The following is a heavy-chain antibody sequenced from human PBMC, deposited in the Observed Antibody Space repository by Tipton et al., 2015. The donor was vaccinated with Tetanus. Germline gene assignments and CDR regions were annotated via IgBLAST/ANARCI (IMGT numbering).Heavy chain of an antibody. V-gene: IGHV1-18*01. Sequence: QVQLVQSGAEVKKSGASVKVSCKASGYTFTSYGISWVRQAPGQGLEWMGWISAYNGNTNYAQKLQGRVTMTTDASTSTAYMELRSLRSDDTAVYYCARERVDYGDYGEYNWFDPWGQGTLVTVSS. J-gene: IGHJ5*02. D-gene: IGHD4-17*01. CDR2: ISAYNGNT. CDR1: GYTFTSYG. CDR3: ARERVDYGDYGEYNWFDP.